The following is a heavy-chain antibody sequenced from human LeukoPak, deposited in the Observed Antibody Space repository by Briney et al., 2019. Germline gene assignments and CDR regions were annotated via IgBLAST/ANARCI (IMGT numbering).Heavy chain of an antibody. D-gene: IGHD3-22*01. CDR3: ARVTIVVVMRPWVAFDI. CDR2: ISYDGSNK. Sequence: GRSLRLSCAASGFTFSSYAMHWVRQAPGKGLEWVAVISYDGSNKYYADSVKGRFTISRDNSKNTLYLQMNSLRAEDTAVYYCARVTIVVVMRPWVAFDIWGQGTMVTVSS. CDR1: GFTFSSYA. V-gene: IGHV3-30*04. J-gene: IGHJ3*02.